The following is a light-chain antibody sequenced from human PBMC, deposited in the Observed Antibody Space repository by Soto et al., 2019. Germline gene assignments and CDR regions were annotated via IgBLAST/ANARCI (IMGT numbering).Light chain of an antibody. CDR3: AAWDDSLSGWV. CDR2: KNN. V-gene: IGLV1-47*01. J-gene: IGLJ3*02. Sequence: QSVLTQPPSASGTPGQRVTISCSGSSSNIGTNYVYWYQQLPGTAPKLPIYKNNQRPSGVPDRFSGSKSGTSASLAISGLRSEDEGDYYCAAWDDSLSGWVFGGGTKLTVL. CDR1: SSNIGTNY.